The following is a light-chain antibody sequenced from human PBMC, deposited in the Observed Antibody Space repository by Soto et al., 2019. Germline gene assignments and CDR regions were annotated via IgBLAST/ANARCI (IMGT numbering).Light chain of an antibody. CDR3: QHYSNWPPT. Sequence: EVVMTQPPATLSVSPGERVTLSCRASESVHRNLAWYQQKPGQGPSLLIYYASTRATGDPDRFTGSGSGTEFTLTISSLQSEDFGVYHCQHYSNWPPTFGPGTKVEIK. CDR2: YAS. CDR1: ESVHRN. V-gene: IGKV3-15*01. J-gene: IGKJ3*01.